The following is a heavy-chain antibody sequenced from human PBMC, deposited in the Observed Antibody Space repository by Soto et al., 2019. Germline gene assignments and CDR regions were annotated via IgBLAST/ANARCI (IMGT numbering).Heavy chain of an antibody. Sequence: QVQLVQSGAEVKEPGSSVKVSCKASGGTFADFIMNWVRQTPGQGLEWMGGIVPMFGTATYAEKFKGRVTISATGSTSTAYMELTSLRSEDTAGYYCARNGTYSSSLSQYSGMDVWGQGTTVTVS. J-gene: IGHJ6*02. CDR3: ARNGTYSSSLSQYSGMDV. CDR1: GGTFADFI. CDR2: IVPMFGTA. V-gene: IGHV1-69*01. D-gene: IGHD6-6*01.